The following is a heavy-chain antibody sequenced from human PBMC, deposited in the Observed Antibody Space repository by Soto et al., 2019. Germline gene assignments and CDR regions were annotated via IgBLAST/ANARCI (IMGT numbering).Heavy chain of an antibody. V-gene: IGHV5-51*01. CDR3: ERLVGYSYEEGDFDI. J-gene: IGHJ3*02. Sequence: PGESLKISCKGSGYSFTSYWIGWVRQMPGKGLEWMGIIYPGDSDTRYSPSFQGQVTISADKSISTAYLQWSSLKASDTAMYYCERLVGYSYEEGDFDIWGQGTMVTVSS. CDR1: GYSFTSYW. D-gene: IGHD5-18*01. CDR2: IYPGDSDT.